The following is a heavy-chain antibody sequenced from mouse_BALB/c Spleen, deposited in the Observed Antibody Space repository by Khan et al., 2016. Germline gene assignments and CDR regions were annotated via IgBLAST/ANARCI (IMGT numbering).Heavy chain of an antibody. Sequence: VQLQQSGPELVKPGASVKISCKASGYSFTGYFMNWVKQSHGKSLEWIGRINPYNGDTVYNQKFKGKATLTADKSTSTAIMELLSLTTEDSAVYYCGRGGNYGYWFFDVWGAGTTVTVSS. CDR3: GRGGNYGYWFFDV. J-gene: IGHJ1*01. CDR1: GYSFTGYF. D-gene: IGHD2-1*01. CDR2: INPYNGDT. V-gene: IGHV1-37*01.